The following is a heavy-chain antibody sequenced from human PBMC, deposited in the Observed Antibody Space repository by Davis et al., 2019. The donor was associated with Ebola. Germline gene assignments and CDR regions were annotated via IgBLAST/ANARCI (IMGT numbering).Heavy chain of an antibody. CDR2: ISSKANSYAT. CDR1: GFTFSGSA. CDR3: TARASQAYCGGDCYGDY. V-gene: IGHV3-73*01. J-gene: IGHJ4*02. D-gene: IGHD2-21*02. Sequence: GESLKIPCAASGFTFSGSAMHCVRQASGKGLEWVGRISSKANSYATAYAASVKGRFTISRDDSKNTAYLQMNSLKTEDTAVYYCTARASQAYCGGDCYGDYWGQGTLVTVSS.